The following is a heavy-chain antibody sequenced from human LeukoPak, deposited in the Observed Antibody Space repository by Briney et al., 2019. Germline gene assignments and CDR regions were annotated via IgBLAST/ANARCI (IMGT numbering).Heavy chain of an antibody. CDR2: IYPGDSDT. CDR3: ARQFRDSSGYYSYYFDY. V-gene: IGHV5-51*01. D-gene: IGHD3-22*01. CDR1: GYRFTTYW. J-gene: IGHJ4*02. Sequence: GASLKISCKGSGYRFTTYWIGWVRQMPGRGLEWMGIIYPGDSDTRYSPSFQGQVTISADKSISTAYLQWSSLKASDTAMYYCARQFRDSSGYYSYYFDYWGQGTLVTASS.